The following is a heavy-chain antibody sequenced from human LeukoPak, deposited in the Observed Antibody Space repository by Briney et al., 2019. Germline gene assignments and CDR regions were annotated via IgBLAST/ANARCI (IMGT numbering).Heavy chain of an antibody. CDR1: GGTFSSYA. CDR2: IIPIFGTA. Sequence: ASVEVSCKASGGTFSSYAISWVRQAPGQGLEWMGRIIPIFGTANYAQKFQGRVTITTDESTSTAYMELSSLRSEDTAVYYCARDLVATIVAPDAFDIWGQGTMVTVSS. V-gene: IGHV1-69*05. J-gene: IGHJ3*02. CDR3: ARDLVATIVAPDAFDI. D-gene: IGHD5-12*01.